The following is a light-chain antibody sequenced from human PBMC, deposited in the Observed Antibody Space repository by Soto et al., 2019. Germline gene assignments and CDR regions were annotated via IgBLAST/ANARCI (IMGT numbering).Light chain of an antibody. CDR1: QSITSW. J-gene: IGKJ2*01. V-gene: IGKV1-5*03. Sequence: DIEMTQSPSTLSASVGDRVTLTCRASQSITSWVAWYQQKPGKAPKLLIYTATHLQTGVPPRFSGRGSGTEFSLTISSLQPEDFAIYYCQQYNDFQYTFGQGTSLEMK. CDR3: QQYNDFQYT. CDR2: TAT.